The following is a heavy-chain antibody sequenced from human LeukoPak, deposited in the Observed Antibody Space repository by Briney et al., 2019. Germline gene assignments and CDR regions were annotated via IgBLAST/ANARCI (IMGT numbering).Heavy chain of an antibody. J-gene: IGHJ5*02. V-gene: IGHV4-34*01. CDR1: GGSFSGYY. CDR3: ARASSNNHYYHSNTWFDP. CDR2: INHSGST. Sequence: PETLSLTCAVYGGSFSGYYWSWIRQPPGKGLEWIGEINHSGSTNYNPSLKSRVTISVDTSKNQFSLKLSSVTAADTAVYYCARASSNNHYYHSNTWFDPWGQGTLVTVSS. D-gene: IGHD3-22*01.